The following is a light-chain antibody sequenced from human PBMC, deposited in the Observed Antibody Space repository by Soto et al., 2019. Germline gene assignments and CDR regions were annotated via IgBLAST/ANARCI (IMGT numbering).Light chain of an antibody. J-gene: IGKJ4*01. CDR1: QGVNTY. CDR2: DAS. Sequence: EIVLTQSPATLSLSPGERATLSCRASQGVNTYLAWYQQKPGQAPRLLIYDASNRATGIPARFSASGSGTDFTLTISSLEPEDFAVYYCQQRSTWPLTFGGGTKVEIK. CDR3: QQRSTWPLT. V-gene: IGKV3-11*01.